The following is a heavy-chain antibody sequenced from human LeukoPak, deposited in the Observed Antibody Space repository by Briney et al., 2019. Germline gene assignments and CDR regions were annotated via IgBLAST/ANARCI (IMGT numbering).Heavy chain of an antibody. CDR2: IYHSGST. CDR1: GGSISSGGYS. J-gene: IGHJ6*02. V-gene: IGHV4-30-2*02. D-gene: IGHD6-13*01. CDR3: AGVYSSSWYTYYYYGMDV. Sequence: SETLSLTCAVSGGSISSGGYSWSWIRQPPGKGLEWIGYIYHSGSTYYNPSLKSRVTISVDRSKNQFSLKLSSVTAADTAVYYCAGVYSSSWYTYYYYGMDVWGQGTTVTVSS.